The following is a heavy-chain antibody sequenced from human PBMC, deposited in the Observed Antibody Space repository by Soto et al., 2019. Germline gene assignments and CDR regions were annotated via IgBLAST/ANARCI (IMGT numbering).Heavy chain of an antibody. CDR1: GFTCSGYA. V-gene: IGHV3-23*01. D-gene: IGHD3-3*02. J-gene: IGHJ4*02. CDR2: ISGGGNDR. Sequence: LRVSCAAAGFTCSGYAMSWVRQTPGKELEWVSAISGGGNDRFYADSVKGRFTISRDNSRNTLYLHMNSLRAEDTAVHCCVSSIFIDASFHHRFGSWGQGALVTVSS. CDR3: VSSIFIDASFHHRFGS.